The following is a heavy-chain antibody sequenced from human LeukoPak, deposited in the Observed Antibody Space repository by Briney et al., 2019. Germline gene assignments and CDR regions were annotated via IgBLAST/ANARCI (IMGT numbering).Heavy chain of an antibody. CDR1: GSTFSTYT. CDR3: ARGRPGGYFDY. J-gene: IGHJ4*02. D-gene: IGHD1-14*01. V-gene: IGHV3-48*02. Sequence: PGGSLRLSCAASGSTFSTYTMNWVRQAPGKGLEWVSYISGVSGSIYYADSVKGRFTISRDNAKSSVYLQMNSLRDAVTAVYYCARGRPGGYFDYWGQGTLVTVSS. CDR2: ISGVSGSI.